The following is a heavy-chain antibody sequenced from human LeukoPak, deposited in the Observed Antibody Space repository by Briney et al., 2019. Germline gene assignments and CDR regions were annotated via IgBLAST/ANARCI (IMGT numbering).Heavy chain of an antibody. Sequence: GGSLRLSCAASGFTFSDYWMSWFRQAPGKGLEWVANIKQDGSDKYYVDSVEGRFTISRDNAKNSLYLQMNSLRAEDTAVYYCARDYGDYWGRGMLVTVSS. J-gene: IGHJ4*02. V-gene: IGHV3-7*01. CDR3: ARDYGDY. D-gene: IGHD4-17*01. CDR1: GFTFSDYW. CDR2: IKQDGSDK.